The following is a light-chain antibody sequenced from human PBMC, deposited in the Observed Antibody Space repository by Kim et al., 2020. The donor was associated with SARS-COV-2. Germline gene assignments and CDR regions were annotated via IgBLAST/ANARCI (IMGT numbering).Light chain of an antibody. CDR3: QQYGNSPQT. CDR2: GAS. V-gene: IGKV3-20*01. J-gene: IGKJ1*01. CDR1: QSVSSNF. Sequence: SPRERATLSCRASQSVSSNFLAWFQQNPGQAPRLLIYGASSRATGIPDRFSGSGSGTDFTLTISRLEPEDFAVYYCQQYGNSPQTFGQGTKVDIK.